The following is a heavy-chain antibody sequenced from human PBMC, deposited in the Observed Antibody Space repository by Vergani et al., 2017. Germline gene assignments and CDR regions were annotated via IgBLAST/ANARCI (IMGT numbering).Heavy chain of an antibody. CDR2: IYHSGST. J-gene: IGHJ4*02. D-gene: IGHD1-26*01. CDR1: GGSISSSSYY. Sequence: QLQLQESGPGLVKPSETLSLTCTVSGGSISSSSYYWGWIRQPPGKGLEWIGYIYHSGSTYYNPSLKSRVTISVDRSKNQFSLKLSSVTAADTAVYYCARGLPTSTNFDYWGQGTLVTVSS. CDR3: ARGLPTSTNFDY. V-gene: IGHV4-39*07.